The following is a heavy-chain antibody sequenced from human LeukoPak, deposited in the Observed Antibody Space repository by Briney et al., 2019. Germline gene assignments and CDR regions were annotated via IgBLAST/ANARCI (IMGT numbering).Heavy chain of an antibody. CDR1: GFTFSSNW. CDR3: ARDAFSRISIFGVVSDAFDI. Sequence: GGSLTLSCAASGFTFSSNWMTWVRQAPGKGLEWVANIKQDGSEKYYVDSVKGRFTISRDNAKNSLYLQMNSLRAEDTAMYYCARDAFSRISIFGVVSDAFDIWGQGTMVTVSS. D-gene: IGHD3-3*01. CDR2: IKQDGSEK. V-gene: IGHV3-7*01. J-gene: IGHJ3*02.